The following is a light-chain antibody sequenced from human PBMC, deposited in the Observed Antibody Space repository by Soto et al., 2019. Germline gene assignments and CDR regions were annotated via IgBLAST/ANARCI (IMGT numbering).Light chain of an antibody. CDR3: QQYGSSGT. V-gene: IGKV3-20*01. CDR2: GAS. Sequence: EIVLTQSPGTLSLSPGERATLSCRASQSVSSSYLAWYQQKPGQAPRLLIYGASSRATGIPDRFIGNGSGTEFTLTISSLQSEDFAVYYCQQYGSSGTFGQGTKVDIK. CDR1: QSVSSSY. J-gene: IGKJ1*01.